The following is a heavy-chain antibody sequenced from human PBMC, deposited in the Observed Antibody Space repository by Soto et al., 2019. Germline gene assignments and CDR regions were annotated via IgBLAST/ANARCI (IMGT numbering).Heavy chain of an antibody. J-gene: IGHJ6*02. Sequence: WETLSLTCAVYGGSFSGYYWSWIRQPPGKGLEWIGEINHSGSTNYNPSLKSRVTISVDTSKNQFSLKLSSVTAADTAVYYCARWNFSSSWGYYYYYGMDVWGQGTTVTVSS. D-gene: IGHD6-13*01. CDR1: GGSFSGYY. V-gene: IGHV4-34*01. CDR2: INHSGST. CDR3: ARWNFSSSWGYYYYYGMDV.